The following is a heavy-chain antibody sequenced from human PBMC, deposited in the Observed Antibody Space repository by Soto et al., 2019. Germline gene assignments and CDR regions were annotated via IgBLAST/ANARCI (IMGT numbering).Heavy chain of an antibody. CDR3: ARVIPGAEAWFDP. J-gene: IGHJ5*02. V-gene: IGHV1-18*01. CDR1: GGTFSSYA. D-gene: IGHD2-2*01. CDR2: ISAYTDDP. Sequence: ASVKVSCKASGGTFSSYAISWVRQAPGQGLEWMGWISAYTDDPNYAQKFQGRVTMTIDTSTSTAYLDLRSLTSDDTAVYYCARVIPGAEAWFDPWGQGTLVTSPQ.